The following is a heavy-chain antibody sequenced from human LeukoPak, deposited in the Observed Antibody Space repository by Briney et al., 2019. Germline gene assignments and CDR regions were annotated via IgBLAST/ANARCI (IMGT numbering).Heavy chain of an antibody. J-gene: IGHJ4*02. Sequence: ASVKVSCKASGYTFTSYDINWVRQATGQGLEWMGWMNPNSGNTGYAQKFQGRVTMTRDTSISTAYMELSSLRSEDTAVYYCASPRSGWLLRGDYWGRETLAAVSS. CDR1: GYTFTSYD. CDR3: ASPRSGWLLRGDY. V-gene: IGHV1-8*01. CDR2: MNPNSGNT. D-gene: IGHD6-19*01.